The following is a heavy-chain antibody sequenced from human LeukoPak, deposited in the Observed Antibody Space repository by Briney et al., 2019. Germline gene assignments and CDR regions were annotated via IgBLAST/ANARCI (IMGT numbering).Heavy chain of an antibody. CDR1: GFTFDDYT. V-gene: IGHV3-43*01. CDR3: AKDITRTVAVIGVDY. CDR2: ISWDGGST. J-gene: IGHJ4*02. Sequence: GGSLRLSCAASGFTFDDYTMHWVRQAPGKGLEWVSLISWDGGSTYYADSVKGRFTISRDNSKNSLYLQMNSLRTEDTALYYCAKDITRTVAVIGVDYWGQGTLVTVSS. D-gene: IGHD6-19*01.